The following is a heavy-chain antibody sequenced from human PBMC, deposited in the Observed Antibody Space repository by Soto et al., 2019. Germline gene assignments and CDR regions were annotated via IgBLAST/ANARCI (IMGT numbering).Heavy chain of an antibody. CDR1: GGSISSSSYY. CDR3: ARRVAYVWGSYRYSPYFDY. V-gene: IGHV4-39*01. D-gene: IGHD3-16*02. Sequence: SETLSLTCTVSGGSISSSSYYWGWIRQPPGKGLEWIGSIYYSGSTYYNPSLKSRVTISVDTSKNQFSLKLSSVTAADTAVYYCARRVAYVWGSYRYSPYFDYWGQGTLVTVSS. CDR2: IYYSGST. J-gene: IGHJ4*02.